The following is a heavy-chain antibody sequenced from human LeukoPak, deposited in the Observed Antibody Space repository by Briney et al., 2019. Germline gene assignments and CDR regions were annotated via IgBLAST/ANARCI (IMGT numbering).Heavy chain of an antibody. J-gene: IGHJ4*02. CDR3: ARDIVFGSGSCLD. Sequence: GGSLRLSCAASGFTFSSYAMSWVRQAPGKGLEWVSAISGSGGSTYYADSVKGRFTISRDNAKNTLFLQMNSLRVEDTAVYYCARDIVFGSGSCLDWGQGTLVTVSS. D-gene: IGHD3-10*01. V-gene: IGHV3-23*01. CDR1: GFTFSSYA. CDR2: ISGSGGST.